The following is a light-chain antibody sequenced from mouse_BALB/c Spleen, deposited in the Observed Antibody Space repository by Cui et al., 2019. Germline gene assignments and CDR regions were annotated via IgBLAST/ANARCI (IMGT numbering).Light chain of an antibody. V-gene: IGKV8-28*01. CDR1: QSLLNSGNQKNY. CDR2: GAC. CDR3: QNDHSYPYT. Sequence: DIVMTQSPSSLSVSAGEKVTMSCKSSQSLLNSGNQKNYLAWYQQKPGQPPKLLIYGACTRESGVPDRFTGSGSGTDFTLTISSVQAEDLAVYYCQNDHSYPYTFGGGTKLEIK. J-gene: IGKJ2*01.